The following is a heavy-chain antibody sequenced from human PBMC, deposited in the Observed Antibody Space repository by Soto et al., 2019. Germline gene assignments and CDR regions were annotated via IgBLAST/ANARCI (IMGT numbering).Heavy chain of an antibody. V-gene: IGHV1-2*02. CDR2: INPNTGGT. CDR3: ARDNGMEPRFDF. Sequence: SLYSVRHAPGQGLEWMGWINPNTGGTNYAQKLQGRVTMTRDTSISTAHMELSRLRSDDTAVYYCARDNGMEPRFDFWAQG. CDR1: S. D-gene: IGHD1-26*01. J-gene: IGHJ4*02.